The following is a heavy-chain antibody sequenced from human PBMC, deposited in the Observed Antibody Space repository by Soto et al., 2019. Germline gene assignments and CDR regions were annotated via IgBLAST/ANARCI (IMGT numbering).Heavy chain of an antibody. J-gene: IGHJ4*02. V-gene: IGHV4-59*08. CDR1: GGSISSYY. D-gene: IGHD4-17*01. CDR2: IYYRGST. Sequence: QVQLQESGPGLVKPSETLSLTCTVSGGSISSYYWSWIRQPPGKGLEWIGYIYYRGSTNYNPSLKSRVTISVDTSKNQLSLKLSSVTAADTAVYYCARRYGYYFDYWGQGTLVTVSS. CDR3: ARRYGYYFDY.